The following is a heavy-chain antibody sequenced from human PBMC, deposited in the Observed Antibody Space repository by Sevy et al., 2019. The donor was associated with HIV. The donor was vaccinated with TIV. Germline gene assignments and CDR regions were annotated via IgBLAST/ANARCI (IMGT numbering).Heavy chain of an antibody. CDR1: GFRFDDYG. CDR2: ITWNGGRA. J-gene: IGHJ4*02. Sequence: GGSLRLSCAASGFRFDDYGMSWVRQRPGKGLEWVSGITWNGGRAGYADSVKGRFTISRDNAKNSLYLQMNSLRAEDTAFYYCARMDSALMGYYFDSRGQGTLVTVSS. V-gene: IGHV3-20*04. CDR3: ARMDSALMGYYFDS. D-gene: IGHD5-18*01.